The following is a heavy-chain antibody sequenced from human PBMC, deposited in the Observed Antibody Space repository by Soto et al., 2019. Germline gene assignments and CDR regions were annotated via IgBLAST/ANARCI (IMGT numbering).Heavy chain of an antibody. CDR2: ISRNGGST. V-gene: IGHV3-64D*06. D-gene: IGHD2-21*02. J-gene: IGHJ4*02. CDR1: GITFSSYA. CDR3: VNSAQCGGDSSRNAFDA. Sequence: GGTLRLTCSASGITFSSYAMRWVRQSPGKGLESVSAISRNGGSTYYADFVKGRVTISRDNSKNTLSLQMSSMRAEDTAVYYCVNSAQCGGDSSRNAFDAWGQGTLVTVSS.